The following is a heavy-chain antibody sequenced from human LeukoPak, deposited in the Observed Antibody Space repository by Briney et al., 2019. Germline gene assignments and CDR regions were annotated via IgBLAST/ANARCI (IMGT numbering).Heavy chain of an antibody. CDR2: IYYSGST. Sequence: KPSETLSLTCTVSGDSISSYCWAWIRQPPGKGLEWIGYIYYSGSTNYNPSLKSRVTISVDTSKNQFSLKLNSVTAADTAVYYCARENNYFDYWGQGTLATVSS. J-gene: IGHJ4*02. CDR1: GDSISSYC. V-gene: IGHV4-59*01. CDR3: ARENNYFDY.